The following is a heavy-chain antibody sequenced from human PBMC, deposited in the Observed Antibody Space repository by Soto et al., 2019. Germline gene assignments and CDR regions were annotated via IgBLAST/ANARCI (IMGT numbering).Heavy chain of an antibody. Sequence: GASVKVSCKASGYTFTGYYMHWVRQAPGQGLEWKGWINPNSGGTKYAQKDKGWVTMTRDTSISTAYMELSRLRSDDTAVYYCARDGQLFLEWLSRPFQEPTEYYMDVWGKGTTVTVSS. J-gene: IGHJ6*03. CDR1: GYTFTGYY. CDR2: INPNSGGT. CDR3: ARDGQLFLEWLSRPFQEPTEYYMDV. D-gene: IGHD3-3*01. V-gene: IGHV1-2*04.